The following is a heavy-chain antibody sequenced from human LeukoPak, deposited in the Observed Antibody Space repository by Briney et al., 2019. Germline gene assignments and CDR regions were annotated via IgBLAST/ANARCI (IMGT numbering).Heavy chain of an antibody. D-gene: IGHD3-22*01. Sequence: PGASLRLSCAASGFTFSSYAMSWVRQAPGKGLEWVSAISGSSGSTYYADSVKGRFTISRDNSKNTLYLQMNSLRAEDTAVYYCANGRVTMIVSWGQGTLVTVSS. CDR1: GFTFSSYA. CDR3: ANGRVTMIVS. V-gene: IGHV3-23*01. CDR2: ISGSSGST. J-gene: IGHJ4*02.